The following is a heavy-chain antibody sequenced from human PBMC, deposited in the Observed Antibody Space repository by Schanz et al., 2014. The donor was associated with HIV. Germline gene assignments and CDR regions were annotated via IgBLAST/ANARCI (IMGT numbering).Heavy chain of an antibody. Sequence: VQLVESGGGVVQPGRSLRLSCTASGFTFSSSGMHWVRQAPGKGLEWMAVIWYGGSNKYYADSVKGRFTISRDNSKNTLYLQMNSLRAEDTAVYYCARRDYGDYYYYYGMDVWGQGTTVTVSS. J-gene: IGHJ6*02. CDR1: GFTFSSSG. CDR2: IWYGGSNK. CDR3: ARRDYGDYYYYYGMDV. V-gene: IGHV3-33*01. D-gene: IGHD4-17*01.